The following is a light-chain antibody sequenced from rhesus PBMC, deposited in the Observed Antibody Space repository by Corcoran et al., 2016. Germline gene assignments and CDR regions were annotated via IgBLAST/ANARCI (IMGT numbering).Light chain of an antibody. CDR1: SSDIGGYND. Sequence: QSALTQPPSMSKSLGQSVTISCTGTSSDIGGYNDVSWYQQHPGTAPRLLIYDVNRRPSGVSDRFSGSKSGNTASLTISGLQAEDEADYYCYSYRSGNTFIFGAGTRLTVL. CDR2: DVN. J-gene: IGLJ1*01. V-gene: IGLV2S9*01. CDR3: YSYRSGNTFI.